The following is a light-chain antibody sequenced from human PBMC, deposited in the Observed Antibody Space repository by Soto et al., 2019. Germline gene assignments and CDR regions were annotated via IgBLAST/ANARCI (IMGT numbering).Light chain of an antibody. CDR1: SSNIGSNY. V-gene: IGLV1-47*01. CDR3: AAWDDSLSVGV. J-gene: IGLJ2*01. CDR2: RNN. Sequence: QPVLTQPPSASGTPGQRVTISCSGSSSNIGSNYVYWYQQLPGTAPKLLIQRNNQRPAGVPDRFSGSKYGTSASLAISGLRSEDEADYYCAAWDDSLSVGVFGGGTKVTVL.